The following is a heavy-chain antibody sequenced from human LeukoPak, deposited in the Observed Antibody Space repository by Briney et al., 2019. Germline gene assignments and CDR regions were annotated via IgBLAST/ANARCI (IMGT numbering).Heavy chain of an antibody. CDR2: IRYDGSNK. D-gene: IGHD1-26*01. CDR3: AREAFERGSYYGDYYYYYMDV. CDR1: GFTFSSYG. J-gene: IGHJ6*03. Sequence: GGSLRLSCAASGFTFSSYGMHWVRQAPGKGLEWVAFIRYDGSNKYYADSVKGRFTISRDNSKNTLYLQMNSLRAEDTAVYYCAREAFERGSYYGDYYYYYMDVWGKGTTVTVSS. V-gene: IGHV3-30*02.